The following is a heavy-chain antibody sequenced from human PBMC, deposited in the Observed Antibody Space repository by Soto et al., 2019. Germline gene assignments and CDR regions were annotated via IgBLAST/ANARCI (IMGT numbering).Heavy chain of an antibody. J-gene: IGHJ6*02. CDR1: GYTFNRYY. D-gene: IGHD6-13*01. Sequence: EASVKVSCKASGYTFNRYYMHWLRQAPGQGLEWMGRIIPFFHAPNYAQKFQGRVTITADESTSIVFMEMSSLRFEDTAVYYCARSRAAAPPRVGMDVWGQGTTVTVSS. CDR3: ARSRAAAPPRVGMDV. V-gene: IGHV1-69*13. CDR2: IIPFFHAP.